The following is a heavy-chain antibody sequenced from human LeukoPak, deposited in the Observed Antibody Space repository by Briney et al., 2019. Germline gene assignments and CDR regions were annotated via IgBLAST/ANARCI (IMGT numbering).Heavy chain of an antibody. V-gene: IGHV4-61*02. CDR1: GGSISSGSYY. J-gene: IGHJ6*03. CDR3: ARDRFDDPYYYYYYMDV. CDR2: IYTSGST. D-gene: IGHD3-3*01. Sequence: SETLSLTCTVSGGSISSGSYYWSWIRQPAGKGLEWIGRIYTSGSTNYNPSLKSRVTISVDTSKNQFSLKLSSVTAADTAVYYCARDRFDDPYYYYYYMDVWGKGTTVTVS.